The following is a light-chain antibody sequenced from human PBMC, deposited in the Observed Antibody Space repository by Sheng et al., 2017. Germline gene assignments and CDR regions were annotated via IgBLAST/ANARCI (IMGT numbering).Light chain of an antibody. J-gene: IGKJ1*01. CDR3: QQYSSSPWT. CDR1: QSVSSY. CDR2: DAS. V-gene: IGKV3-11*01. Sequence: EIIMTQSPATLSVSPGERATLSCRASQSVSSYLAWYQQRPGQAPRLLIYDASNRATGIPARFSGSGSGTDFTLTISSLEPEDFAVYYCQQYSSSPWTFGQGTKVEIK.